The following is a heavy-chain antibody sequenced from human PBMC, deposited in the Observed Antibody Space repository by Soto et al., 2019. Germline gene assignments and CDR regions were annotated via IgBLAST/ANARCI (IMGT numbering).Heavy chain of an antibody. D-gene: IGHD6-13*01. Sequence: AAVKVSCNSSGYTFTSYYMHWVRQAPGQGFEWMGIINPSGGSTSYAQKFQGRVTMTRDTSTSTVYMELSSLRSEDTAVYYCAIFSSYDALDIWGQGIMFSVSS. CDR2: INPSGGST. CDR3: AIFSSYDALDI. V-gene: IGHV1-46*03. CDR1: GYTFTSYY. J-gene: IGHJ3*02.